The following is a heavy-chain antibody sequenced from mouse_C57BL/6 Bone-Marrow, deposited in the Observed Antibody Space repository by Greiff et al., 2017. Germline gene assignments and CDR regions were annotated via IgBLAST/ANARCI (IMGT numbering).Heavy chain of an antibody. Sequence: EVKLVESGGGLVKPGGSLKLSCAASGFTFSDYGMHWVRQAPEKGLEWVAYISSGSSTIYYADPVKGRFTISRDNAKNTLFLQMTSLRSEDTAMYYCERQGNYVAMDYWGQGTSVTVSS. J-gene: IGHJ4*01. CDR1: GFTFSDYG. D-gene: IGHD1-1*01. V-gene: IGHV5-17*01. CDR3: ERQGNYVAMDY. CDR2: ISSGSSTI.